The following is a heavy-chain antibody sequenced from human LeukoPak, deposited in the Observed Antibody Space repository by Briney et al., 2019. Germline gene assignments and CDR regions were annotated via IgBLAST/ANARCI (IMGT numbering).Heavy chain of an antibody. Sequence: GGSLRLSCAASGFTFSSYAMSWVCQAPGKGLEWVSAISGSGGSTYYADSVKGRFTISRDNSKNTLYLQMNSLRAEDTAVYYCAKVPIAARGGAFDYWGQGTLVTVSS. D-gene: IGHD6-6*01. V-gene: IGHV3-23*01. CDR1: GFTFSSYA. CDR3: AKVPIAARGGAFDY. CDR2: ISGSGGST. J-gene: IGHJ4*02.